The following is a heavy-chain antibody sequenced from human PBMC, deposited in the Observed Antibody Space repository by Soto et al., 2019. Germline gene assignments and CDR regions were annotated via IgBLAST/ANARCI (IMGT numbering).Heavy chain of an antibody. CDR2: IIPILGIA. D-gene: IGHD2-15*01. J-gene: IGHJ5*02. V-gene: IGHV1-69*02. CDR1: GGTFSSYT. CDR3: ASTGGYCSGGSCGWFDP. Sequence: QVQLVQSGAEVKKPGSSVKVSCKASGGTFSSYTISWVRQAPGQGLEWMGRIIPILGIANYAQKFQGRVTITADKSTSTAYMELSSLRSEDTAVYYCASTGGYCSGGSCGWFDPWGQGTLVTVSS.